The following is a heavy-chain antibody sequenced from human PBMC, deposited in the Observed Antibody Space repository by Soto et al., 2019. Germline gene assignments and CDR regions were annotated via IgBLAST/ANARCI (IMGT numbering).Heavy chain of an antibody. CDR1: GYTFTSYG. D-gene: IGHD6-19*01. CDR3: ARVLVAGDRSLGGMDV. J-gene: IGHJ6*02. V-gene: IGHV1-18*01. CDR2: ISAYNGNT. Sequence: AAVKVSCKASGYTFTSYGISWVRQAPGQGLEWMGWISAYNGNTNYAQKLQGRVTMTTDTSTSTAYMELRSLRSDDTAVYYCARVLVAGDRSLGGMDVWGQGTTVTVSS.